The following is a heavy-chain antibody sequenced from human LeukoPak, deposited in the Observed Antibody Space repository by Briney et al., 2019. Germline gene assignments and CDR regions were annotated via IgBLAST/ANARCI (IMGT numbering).Heavy chain of an antibody. CDR2: IKQDGSDK. Sequence: PGGSLRLSCAASGFTFTKYWMTWVRQAPGKGLEWVGNIKQDGSDKNYMVSVKGRFTISRDNTKNSVYLQMSSLRAEDTAVYYCAREVWGPEYWGQGTLVPVSS. D-gene: IGHD1-14*01. J-gene: IGHJ4*02. CDR1: GFTFTKYW. CDR3: AREVWGPEY. V-gene: IGHV3-7*01.